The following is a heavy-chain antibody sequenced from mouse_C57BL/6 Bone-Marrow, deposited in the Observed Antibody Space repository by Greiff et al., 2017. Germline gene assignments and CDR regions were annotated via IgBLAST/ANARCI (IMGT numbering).Heavy chain of an antibody. Sequence: EVQLHQSGPGLVKPSQSLSLTCSVTGYSITSGYYWNWIRQFPGNKLEWMGYISYDGSNNYNPSLKNRISITRDTSKNQFFLKLNSVTTEDTATYYCAKGGWFYFDYWGQGTTLTVSS. CDR1: GYSITSGYY. D-gene: IGHD2-3*01. CDR2: ISYDGSN. V-gene: IGHV3-6*01. J-gene: IGHJ2*01. CDR3: AKGGWFYFDY.